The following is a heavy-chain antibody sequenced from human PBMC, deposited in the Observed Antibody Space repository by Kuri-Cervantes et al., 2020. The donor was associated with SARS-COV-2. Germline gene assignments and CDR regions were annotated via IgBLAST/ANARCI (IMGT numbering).Heavy chain of an antibody. D-gene: IGHD3-3*01. CDR1: GYTFTGYY. Sequence: ASVKVSCKASGYTFTGYYMHWVRQAPGQGLEWMGWINPNSGGTNYAQKFQGRVTMTRDTFISTAYMELSRLRSDDTAVYYCARVDFWSGYDVMDVWGKGTTVTVSS. J-gene: IGHJ6*03. CDR2: INPNSGGT. V-gene: IGHV1-2*02. CDR3: ARVDFWSGYDVMDV.